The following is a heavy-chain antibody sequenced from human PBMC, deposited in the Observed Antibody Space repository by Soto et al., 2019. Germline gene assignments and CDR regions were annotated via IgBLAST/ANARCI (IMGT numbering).Heavy chain of an antibody. CDR1: GYSISSSNW. CDR2: IYYSGST. Sequence: QVQLQESGPGLVKPSDTLSITCAVSGYSISSSNWWGWIRQPPGEGLEWIGYIYYSGSTYYNPSLKSRVTMSVYTSNNQFSLKLSSVTAVDTAVSYYARKIGVLYAFDIWGQRKIVTVSS. D-gene: IGHD2-8*01. J-gene: IGHJ3*02. V-gene: IGHV4-28*01. CDR3: ARKIGVLYAFDI.